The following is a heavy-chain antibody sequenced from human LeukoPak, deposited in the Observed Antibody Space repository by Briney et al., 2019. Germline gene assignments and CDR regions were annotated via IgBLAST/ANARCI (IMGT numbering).Heavy chain of an antibody. D-gene: IGHD3-9*01. CDR3: AREAVPYYDILTGPNPFDY. Sequence: GGSLRLSCAASGFTFSSYWMSWVRQAPGKGLEWVAVIWYDGSNKYYADSVKGRFTISRDNSKNTLYLQMNSLRAEDTAVYYCAREAVPYYDILTGPNPFDYWGQGTLVTVSS. J-gene: IGHJ4*02. V-gene: IGHV3-33*08. CDR1: GFTFSSYW. CDR2: IWYDGSNK.